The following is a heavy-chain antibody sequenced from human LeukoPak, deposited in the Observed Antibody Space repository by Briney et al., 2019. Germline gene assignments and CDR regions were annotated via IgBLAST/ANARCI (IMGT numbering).Heavy chain of an antibody. V-gene: IGHV3-48*02. J-gene: IGHJ3*02. Sequence: PGGSLRLSCAASGFTFSTYSMNWGRQAPGKGLEWLSYIRSGGTINYADSVKGRFIISRDNAKNSLYLQMNSLRDEDTAVYYCAREEAYGFDTWGQGPMVTVSS. CDR3: AREEAYGFDT. CDR2: IRSGGTI. CDR1: GFTFSTYS.